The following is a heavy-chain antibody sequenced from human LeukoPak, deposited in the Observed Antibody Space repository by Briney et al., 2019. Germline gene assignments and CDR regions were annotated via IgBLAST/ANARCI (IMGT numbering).Heavy chain of an antibody. J-gene: IGHJ5*01. V-gene: IGHV3-53*01. Sequence: EGSLRLSCAASGFTVSNYYMSWVRKAPGKALEWLSDIYGGSRKNYADSGKGRFTISRDHSKNKPYLQMNSQRAEENAVDYCSKSRPGWTNGFDPWGQGTLVTVSS. CDR3: SKSRPGWTNGFDP. CDR1: GFTVSNYY. D-gene: IGHD3/OR15-3a*01. CDR2: IYGGSRK.